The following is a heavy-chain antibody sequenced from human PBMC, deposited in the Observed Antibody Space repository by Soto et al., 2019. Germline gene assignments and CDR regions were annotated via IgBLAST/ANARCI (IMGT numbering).Heavy chain of an antibody. J-gene: IGHJ4*02. V-gene: IGHV3-30-3*01. CDR3: ARGQHGLDH. Sequence: QVQLLESGGGVVQPGRSLRLSCAASGFTFSSYAMLWVRQPPGKGLEWVAVVSNDGRNKFYADSVRGRFTISRDNSKNTLSLEMDSLRVEDTAVFYCARGQHGLDHWGQGSLV. CDR2: VSNDGRNK. D-gene: IGHD2-8*01. CDR1: GFTFSSYA.